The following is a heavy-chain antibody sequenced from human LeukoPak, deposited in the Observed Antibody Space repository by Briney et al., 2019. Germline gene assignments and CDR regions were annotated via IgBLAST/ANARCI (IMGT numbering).Heavy chain of an antibody. D-gene: IGHD4-23*01. CDR2: TSSDLNVK. J-gene: IGHJ4*02. CDR1: GFTFRNYV. CDR3: AREYGGPFDY. V-gene: IGHV3-30-3*01. Sequence: GGSLRLSCAASGFTFRNYVIHWVRQAPGKGLEWVAVTSSDLNVKLYADSVKGRFTISRDNSRSTLYLQMNSLRAEDTAVYYCAREYGGPFDYWGQGTLVTVSS.